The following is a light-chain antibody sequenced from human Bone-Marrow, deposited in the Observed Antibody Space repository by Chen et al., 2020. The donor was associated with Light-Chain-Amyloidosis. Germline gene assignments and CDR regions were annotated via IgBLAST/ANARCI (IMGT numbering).Light chain of an antibody. V-gene: IGLV6-57*01. CDR2: EDD. CDR3: QSYQGSGQGV. J-gene: IGLJ3*02. Sequence: NFMLTQPHSVSESPGKTVIISCTRSSGSIATNYVQWYQQRPGSSPTTVIYEDDQRPSGVPDRCAGAIDRSSNSASLTISGLKTKDEADYYCQSYQGSGQGVLGGGTKLTVL. CDR1: SGSIATNY.